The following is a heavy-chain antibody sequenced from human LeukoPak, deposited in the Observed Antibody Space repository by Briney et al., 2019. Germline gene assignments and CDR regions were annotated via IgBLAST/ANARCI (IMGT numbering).Heavy chain of an antibody. Sequence: GESLKISCKGSGYSFTSYWIGWVRQMPGKGLEWMGIIYPGDSDTRYSPSFQGQVTISADKSISTAYLQWSSLKASDTAMYYCAIFDFLFGEIDNWFDPWGQGTLVTVSS. CDR1: GYSFTSYW. CDR3: AIFDFLFGEIDNWFDP. J-gene: IGHJ5*02. D-gene: IGHD3-16*01. CDR2: IYPGDSDT. V-gene: IGHV5-51*01.